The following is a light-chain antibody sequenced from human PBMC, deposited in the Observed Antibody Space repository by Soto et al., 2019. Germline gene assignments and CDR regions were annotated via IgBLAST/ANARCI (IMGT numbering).Light chain of an antibody. J-gene: IGLJ1*01. V-gene: IGLV2-11*01. Sequence: QSALTQPRSVSGSPGQSVTISCIGTSSDVGGYDYVSWYQQHPGKAPKLMIYDVSKRPSGVPDRFSGSKSGNTASLTISGLQADDEADYYCCSYAGSNTYVFGTGTKLTVL. CDR3: CSYAGSNTYV. CDR2: DVS. CDR1: SSDVGGYDY.